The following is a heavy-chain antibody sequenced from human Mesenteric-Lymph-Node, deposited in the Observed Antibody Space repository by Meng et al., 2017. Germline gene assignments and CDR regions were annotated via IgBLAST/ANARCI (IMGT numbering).Heavy chain of an antibody. CDR3: AKVMIPAGIRNDY. CDR1: GFPLSSYA. J-gene: IGHJ4*02. V-gene: IGHV3-23*04. D-gene: IGHD2-2*01. Sequence: EVQRVESGGGVVQPGGSRTRSCAASGFPLSSYALSWFRQAPGRGLEWVSGINGGGGRTYYADSVRGRFTISRDDFKNALYLQMNSLRAEDTALYYCAKVMIPAGIRNDYWGQGTLVTVSS. CDR2: INGGGGRT.